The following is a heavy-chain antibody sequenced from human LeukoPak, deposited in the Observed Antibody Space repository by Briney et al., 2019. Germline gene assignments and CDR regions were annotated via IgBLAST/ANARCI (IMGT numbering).Heavy chain of an antibody. CDR3: ARVSYYDSSGYYFLSYVDY. D-gene: IGHD3-22*01. CDR1: GFTVSSNY. V-gene: IGHV3-53*01. CDR2: IYSGGSA. Sequence: GGSLRLSCAASGFTVSSNYMSWVRQAPGKGLEWVSVIYSGGSAYYADSVRGRFTISRDNSKNTLYLQMNSLGAEDTAVYYCARVSYYDSSGYYFLSYVDYWGQGTLVTVSS. J-gene: IGHJ4*02.